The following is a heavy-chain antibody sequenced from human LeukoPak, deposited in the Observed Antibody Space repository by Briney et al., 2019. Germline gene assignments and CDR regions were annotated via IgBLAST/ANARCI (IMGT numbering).Heavy chain of an antibody. CDR2: ICYSGST. CDR3: ARGSYGSGSYLVKDGDY. CDR1: GGSISSYY. Sequence: PSETLSLXCTVSGGSISSYYWSWIRQPPGKGLEWIGYICYSGSTNYNPSLKSRVTISVDTSKNQFSLKLSSVTAADTAVYYCARGSYGSGSYLVKDGDYWGQGTLVTVSS. D-gene: IGHD3-10*01. V-gene: IGHV4-59*01. J-gene: IGHJ4*02.